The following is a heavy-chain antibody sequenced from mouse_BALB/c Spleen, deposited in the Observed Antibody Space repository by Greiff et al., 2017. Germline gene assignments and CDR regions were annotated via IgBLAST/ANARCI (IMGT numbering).Heavy chain of an antibody. V-gene: IGHV5-6-5*01. D-gene: IGHD2-1*01. CDR3: ARGGNSLAMDY. CDR2: ISSGGST. Sequence: DVKLVESGGGLVKPGGSLKLSCAASGFTFSSYAMSWVRQTPEKRLEWVASISSGGSTYYPDSVKGRFTISRDNARNILYLQMSSLRSEDTAMYYCARGGNSLAMDYWGQGTSVTVSS. J-gene: IGHJ4*01. CDR1: GFTFSSYA.